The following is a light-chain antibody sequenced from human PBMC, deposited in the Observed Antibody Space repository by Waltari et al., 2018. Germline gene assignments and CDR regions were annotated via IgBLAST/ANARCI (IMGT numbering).Light chain of an antibody. CDR1: QSVSSY. CDR2: DAS. J-gene: IGKJ4*01. Sequence: EIVLTQSPATLSLSPGERATLSCRASQSVSSYLAWYQQNPGQAPKLPIYDASNRATGIPARFSGSGSGTDFTLTISSLEPEDFAVYYCQQSNNWLTFGGGTKVEIK. V-gene: IGKV3-11*01. CDR3: QQSNNWLT.